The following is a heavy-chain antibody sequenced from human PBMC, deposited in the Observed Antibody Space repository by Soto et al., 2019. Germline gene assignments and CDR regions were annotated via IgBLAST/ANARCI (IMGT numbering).Heavy chain of an antibody. CDR2: MYTSGTT. D-gene: IGHD6-6*01. J-gene: IGHJ5*02. Sequence: PSETLSLTCTVSGGSISSNYWTWIRQPAGKGLEWIGRMYTSGTTDYNPSFKSRVTMPVDTSKNQFSLKLSSVTAADTAVYYCARERAAPSWIDPWGQGTLVTVSS. CDR1: GGSISSNY. CDR3: ARERAAPSWIDP. V-gene: IGHV4-4*07.